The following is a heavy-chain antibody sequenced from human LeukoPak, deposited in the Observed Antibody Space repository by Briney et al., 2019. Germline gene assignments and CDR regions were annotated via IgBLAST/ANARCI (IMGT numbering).Heavy chain of an antibody. CDR2: ISAYNGNT. CDR3: ARDFAGYYGSGSYCLWFDP. D-gene: IGHD3-10*01. Sequence: ASVKVSCKASGYTFTSYGISWVRQAPGQGLEWMGWISAYNGNTNYAQKLQGRVTMTTDTSTSTAYMELRSLRSDDTAVYYCARDFAGYYGSGSYCLWFDPWGQGTLVTVSS. J-gene: IGHJ5*02. V-gene: IGHV1-18*01. CDR1: GYTFTSYG.